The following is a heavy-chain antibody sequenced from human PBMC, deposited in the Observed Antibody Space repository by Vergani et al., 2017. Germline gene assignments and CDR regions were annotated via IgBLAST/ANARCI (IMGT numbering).Heavy chain of an antibody. V-gene: IGHV3-23*04. CDR1: GFTFSSYG. D-gene: IGHD3-9*01. J-gene: IGHJ4*02. Sequence: VQLVESGGGVVQPGRSLRLSCAASGFTFSSYGMHWVRQAPGKGLEWVSAISGSGGSTYYADSVKGRFTISRDNSKNTLYLQMNSLRAEDTAVYYCANFPLTYYDTGVEDYWGQGTLVTVSS. CDR2: ISGSGGST. CDR3: ANFPLTYYDTGVEDY.